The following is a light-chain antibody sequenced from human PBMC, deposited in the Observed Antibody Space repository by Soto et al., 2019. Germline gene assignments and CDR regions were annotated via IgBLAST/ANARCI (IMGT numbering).Light chain of an antibody. CDR1: QSVRSW. Sequence: DIQMTHSPSTRSASVVDRVTITFLASQSVRSWLAWYQQKPGRAHKFMIYDASSLESGVKSRFSGSGSGTEFTLTIRNMQPDDFATYYCKKYDNYQLNCGGGTKGDIK. V-gene: IGKV1-5*01. CDR2: DAS. J-gene: IGKJ4*01. CDR3: KKYDNYQLN.